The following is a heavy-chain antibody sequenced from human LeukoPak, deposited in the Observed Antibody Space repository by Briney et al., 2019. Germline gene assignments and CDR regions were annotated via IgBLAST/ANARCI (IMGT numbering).Heavy chain of an antibody. CDR1: GYSISSGYY. J-gene: IGHJ5*02. CDR2: IYHSGST. V-gene: IGHV4-38-2*02. Sequence: SETLSLTCTVSGYSISSGYYWGWIRQPPGKGLEWIGSIYHSGSTYYNPSLKSRVTISVDTSKNQFSLKLSSVTAADTAVYYCARGDYYGSGNWFDPWGQGTLVTVSS. D-gene: IGHD3-10*01. CDR3: ARGDYYGSGNWFDP.